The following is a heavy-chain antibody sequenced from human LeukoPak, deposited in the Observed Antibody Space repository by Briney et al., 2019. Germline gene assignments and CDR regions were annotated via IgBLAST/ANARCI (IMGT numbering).Heavy chain of an antibody. V-gene: IGHV3-21*01. D-gene: IGHD5-12*01. J-gene: IGHJ4*02. CDR3: TREGYEGLYFDY. CDR2: ISSSSSSYI. Sequence: PGGSLRLSCAASGFTFSSYSMNWVRQAPGKGLEWVSSISSSSSSYIYYADSVKGRFTISRDNAKNSLYLQMNSLRAEDTAVYYCTREGYEGLYFDYWGQGTLVTVSS. CDR1: GFTFSSYS.